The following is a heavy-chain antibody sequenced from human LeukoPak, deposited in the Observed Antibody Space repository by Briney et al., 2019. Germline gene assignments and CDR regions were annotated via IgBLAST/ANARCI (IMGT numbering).Heavy chain of an antibody. CDR1: GFTFSSYA. J-gene: IGHJ4*02. CDR3: ARDEVGVGATHDY. V-gene: IGHV3-74*01. CDR2: ISKDGSST. Sequence: GGSLRLSCAASGFTFSSYAMHWVRQAPGKGLVWVSRISKDGSSTYYADSVKGRFTISRDNAKNTLYLQMNSLRAEDTAVYYCARDEVGVGATHDYWGQGTLVTVSS. D-gene: IGHD1-26*01.